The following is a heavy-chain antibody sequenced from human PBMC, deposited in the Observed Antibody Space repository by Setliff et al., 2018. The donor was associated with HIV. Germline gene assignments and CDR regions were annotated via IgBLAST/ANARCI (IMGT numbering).Heavy chain of an antibody. CDR3: ARVYPPVRYNFWSGYYPKAGYFDY. V-gene: IGHV4-31*03. D-gene: IGHD3-3*01. CDR2: IHYSGSI. CDR1: GGSISSGVYY. Sequence: SETLSLTCTVSGGSISSGVYYWSWIRHHPGKGLEWIGYIHYSGSIYYNPSLKSRVTISVDTSKNQFSLKLSSVTAADTAVYYCARVYPPVRYNFWSGYYPKAGYFDYWGQGALVTVSS. J-gene: IGHJ4*02.